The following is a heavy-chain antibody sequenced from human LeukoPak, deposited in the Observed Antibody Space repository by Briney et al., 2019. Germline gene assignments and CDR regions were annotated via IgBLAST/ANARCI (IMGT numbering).Heavy chain of an antibody. CDR3: TRDMRVWEQWLVLGYYYYYGMDV. V-gene: IGHV3-49*04. Sequence: PGGSLLLSCTASGFTFGDYAMSWVRPAPGKGLEWVGFIRSKAYGGTTEYAASVKGRFTISRDDSKSIAYLQMNSLKTEDTAVYYCTRDMRVWEQWLVLGYYYYYGMDVWGKGTTVTVSS. CDR2: IRSKAYGGTT. CDR1: GFTFGDYA. J-gene: IGHJ6*04. D-gene: IGHD6-19*01.